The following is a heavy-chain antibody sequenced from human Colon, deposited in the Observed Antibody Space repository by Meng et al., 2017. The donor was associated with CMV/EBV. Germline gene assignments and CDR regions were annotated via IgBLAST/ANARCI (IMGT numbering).Heavy chain of an antibody. CDR2: LSSSSSFI. CDR3: APVGGWGTGTPTTLIT. D-gene: IGHD4-17*01. Sequence: GESLKISCAASGFTFDTYSMNWVRQAPGKGLEWVSSLSSSSSFIYYADSVKGRFTISRDDAQNSLHLQMNSLRAEDTAIYYCAPVGGWGTGTPTTLITWGQGTLVTVSS. CDR1: GFTFDTYS. V-gene: IGHV3-21*04. J-gene: IGHJ5*02.